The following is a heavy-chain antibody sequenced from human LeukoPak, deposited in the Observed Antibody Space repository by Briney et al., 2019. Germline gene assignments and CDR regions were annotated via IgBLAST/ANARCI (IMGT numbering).Heavy chain of an antibody. CDR1: GFTFSSYA. CDR2: ISGSDGST. CDR3: AKDESYYYDSSGYLPSNWFDP. J-gene: IGHJ5*02. V-gene: IGHV3-23*01. Sequence: PGGSLRLSCAASGFTFSSYAMSWVRQAPGKGLEWVSAISGSDGSTYYADSVKGRFTISRDNSKNTLYLQMNSLRAEDTAVYYCAKDESYYYDSSGYLPSNWFDPWGQGTLVTVSS. D-gene: IGHD3-22*01.